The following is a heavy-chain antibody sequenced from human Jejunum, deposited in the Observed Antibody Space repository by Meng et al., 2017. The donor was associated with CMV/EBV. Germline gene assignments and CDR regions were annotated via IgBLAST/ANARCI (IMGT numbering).Heavy chain of an antibody. D-gene: IGHD4-17*01. Sequence: QVQGVAQASETLFPAATVTLSCMGDGYSWCICYMPGERQDCRQELEWIGWINPNSGDKDYVQKFEGMVTMTRDPTMNSVYMEQISVKFDDTAVYDCARRTTVTGGFDYWGQGTLVTVSS. CDR3: ARRTTVTGGFDY. J-gene: IGHJ4*02. CDR2: INPNSGDK. V-gene: IGHV1-2*02. CDR1: GYSWCICY.